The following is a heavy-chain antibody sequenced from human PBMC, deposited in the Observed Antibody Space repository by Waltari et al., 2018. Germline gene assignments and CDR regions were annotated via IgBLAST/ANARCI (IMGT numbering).Heavy chain of an antibody. Sequence: EVRLAESGGGLVKPGGSLRLSCTASGFDFRDSAMNWVRQAPGTGLEWVSSIGGTHSNIFYADSVKGRFTVSRDNAKNSLYLQMDNLRAEDSGLYFCTRDLYGSGGDWFDPWGQGTLVTVSS. CDR2: IGGTHSNI. CDR1: GFDFRDSA. J-gene: IGHJ5*02. V-gene: IGHV3-21*03. CDR3: TRDLYGSGGDWFDP. D-gene: IGHD3-10*01.